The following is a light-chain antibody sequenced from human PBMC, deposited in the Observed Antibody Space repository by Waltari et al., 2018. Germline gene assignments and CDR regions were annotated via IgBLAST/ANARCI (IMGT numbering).Light chain of an antibody. CDR1: SCINIGPYW. Sequence: QAVLTQPSSLSASPGASASLTCTLPSCINIGPYWIHWYQQKPGSPPHFLLRFKSDSDKQQGSGVPSRFSGSKDASANAGILLISGLQSEDEADYYCMIWHSSAVVFGGGTKLTVL. J-gene: IGLJ2*01. CDR3: MIWHSSAVV. CDR2: FKSDSDK. V-gene: IGLV5-45*03.